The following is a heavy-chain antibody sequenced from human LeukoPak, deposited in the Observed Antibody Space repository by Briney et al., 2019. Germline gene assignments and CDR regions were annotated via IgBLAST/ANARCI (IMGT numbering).Heavy chain of an antibody. CDR3: AKEYGSGSYYPY. CDR1: GGSISSYY. V-gene: IGHV4-39*07. J-gene: IGHJ4*02. D-gene: IGHD3-10*01. Sequence: SETLSLTCTVSGGSISSYYWGWIRQPPGKGLEWIGSIYYSGSTYYNPSLKSRVTISVDTSKNQFSLKLSSVTAEDTAVYYCAKEYGSGSYYPYWGQGTLVTVSS. CDR2: IYYSGST.